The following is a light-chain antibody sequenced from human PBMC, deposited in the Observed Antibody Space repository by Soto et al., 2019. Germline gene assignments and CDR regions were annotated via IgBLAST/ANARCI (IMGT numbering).Light chain of an antibody. J-gene: IGLJ1*01. CDR2: DVS. Sequence: QPVLTQPRSVSGSPGQSVTISCTGTSSDVGGYNYVSWYQQHPGKAPKLMIYDVSKRPSGVPDRFSGSKSGNTASLTISGLQAEDEADYYCCSYAGSYKNVFGTGTKVTVL. CDR1: SSDVGGYNY. V-gene: IGLV2-11*01. CDR3: CSYAGSYKNV.